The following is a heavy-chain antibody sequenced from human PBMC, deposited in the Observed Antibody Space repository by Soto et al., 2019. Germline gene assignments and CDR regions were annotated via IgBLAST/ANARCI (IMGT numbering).Heavy chain of an antibody. D-gene: IGHD2-15*01. CDR2: ISSSSSYI. J-gene: IGHJ4*02. CDR3: ARRGAVAPDY. CDR1: GFTFSSYS. Sequence: EVQLVESGGGLVKPGGSLRLSCAASGFTFSSYSMNWVRQAPGKGLEWVSSISSSSSYIYYADSVKGRFTISRANAKNSLYLQMNSLRAEDTAVYYCARRGAVAPDYWGQGTLVTVSS. V-gene: IGHV3-21*01.